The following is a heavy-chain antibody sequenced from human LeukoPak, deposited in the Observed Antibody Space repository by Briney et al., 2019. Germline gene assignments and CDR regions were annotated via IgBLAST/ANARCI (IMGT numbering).Heavy chain of an antibody. CDR2: VYYSGST. J-gene: IGHJ4*02. CDR1: GGSVRSGSYY. Sequence: PSETLSLTCTVSGGSVRSGSYYWSWVRQPPGKRLEWIGYVYYSGSTNYNPSLKSRVTISVDTSKNQFSLKLSSVTAADTAVYYCACEDYGGQFDYWGQGTLVTVSS. V-gene: IGHV4-61*01. CDR3: ACEDYGGQFDY. D-gene: IGHD4-23*01.